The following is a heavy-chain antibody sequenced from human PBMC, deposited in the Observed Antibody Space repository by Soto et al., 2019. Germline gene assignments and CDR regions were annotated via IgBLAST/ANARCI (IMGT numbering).Heavy chain of an antibody. CDR1: GDSLKNHY. V-gene: IGHV4-59*11. J-gene: IGHJ1*01. CDR3: ASGNRESFAIEH. Sequence: SETLCLTCSVSGDSLKNHYWAWIRHSPGKGLEWIGNIYDSGSTNYSPALKSRVSMSVDTSKNLFSLRMNSVTAADTAVYYCASGNRESFAIEHWGRGNLVTVYS. CDR2: IYDSGST. D-gene: IGHD3-16*01.